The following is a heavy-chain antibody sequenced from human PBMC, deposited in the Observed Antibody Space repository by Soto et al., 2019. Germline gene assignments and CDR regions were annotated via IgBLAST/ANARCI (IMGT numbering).Heavy chain of an antibody. CDR1: GFTFSNAW. J-gene: IGHJ6*02. CDR3: TTAKRWHGMDV. Sequence: EVQLVESGGGLVKPGGSLRLSCAASGFTFSNAWMNWVRQAPGKGLEWVGRIKSKTDRGTTDYAAPVKGRFTTSRDDSKNTLYLQMHSLKAEDTAVYYCTTAKRWHGMDVWGQGTTVTVSS. CDR2: IKSKTDRGTT. V-gene: IGHV3-15*07. D-gene: IGHD1-1*01.